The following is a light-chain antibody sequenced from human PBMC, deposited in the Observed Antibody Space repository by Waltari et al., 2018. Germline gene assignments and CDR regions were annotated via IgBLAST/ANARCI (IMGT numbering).Light chain of an antibody. V-gene: IGKV3-15*01. Sequence: EIVRTQSPATLSVSPGETATLSCMASHSLSSNVAWSQKKPGQAPRLLIYDASTRATSIPAKFRGSGSGTEFTLTISSLQSEDFAVYYCQEYNRWPPIPFGHGTRLEIK. CDR1: HSLSSN. CDR3: QEYNRWPPIP. J-gene: IGKJ5*01. CDR2: DAS.